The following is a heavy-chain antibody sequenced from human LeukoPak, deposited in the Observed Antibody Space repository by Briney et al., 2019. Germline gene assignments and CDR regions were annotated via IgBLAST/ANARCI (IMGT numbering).Heavy chain of an antibody. J-gene: IGHJ4*02. D-gene: IGHD6-19*01. CDR2: ISGGGGST. CDR1: GFTFSSYA. V-gene: IGHV3-23*01. Sequence: GGSLRLSCAASGFTFSSYAMSWVRQAPGKGLEWVSAISGGGGSTYYADSVKGRFTISRDNSKNTLYLQMNSLRAEDTAVYYCAGDKTTGGWYEFDYWGQGTLVTVSS. CDR3: AGDKTTGGWYEFDY.